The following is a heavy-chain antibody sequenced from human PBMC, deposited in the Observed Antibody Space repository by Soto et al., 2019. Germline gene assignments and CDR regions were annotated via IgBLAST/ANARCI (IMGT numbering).Heavy chain of an antibody. CDR3: ARHNRLIAVAGWTGAFDI. CDR2: IHYSGSA. Sequence: SENLSLSCTVSGSSITSFYWSWIRQSPGRGLEWIAFIHYSGSANYNPSLKSRVTISVDTSKSQFSLKLSSVTAADTAVYYCARHNRLIAVAGWTGAFDIWGQGTLVTVSS. D-gene: IGHD6-19*01. CDR1: GSSITSFY. V-gene: IGHV4-59*08. J-gene: IGHJ3*02.